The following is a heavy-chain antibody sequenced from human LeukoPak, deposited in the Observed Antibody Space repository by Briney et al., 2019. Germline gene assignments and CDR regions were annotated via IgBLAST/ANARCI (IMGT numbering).Heavy chain of an antibody. J-gene: IGHJ4*02. CDR1: GFLLSVNGVG. Sequence: ESGPTLVNPTETLTLTCTFSGFLLSVNGVGVGWIRQPPGKALEWLALIYWDDDKRYSPSLKSRLTITKDTSKNQVVLTMTNVDPVDTATYYCAHTARYGDFDSWGQGTLVTVSS. V-gene: IGHV2-5*02. CDR3: AHTARYGDFDS. D-gene: IGHD3-16*02. CDR2: IYWDDDK.